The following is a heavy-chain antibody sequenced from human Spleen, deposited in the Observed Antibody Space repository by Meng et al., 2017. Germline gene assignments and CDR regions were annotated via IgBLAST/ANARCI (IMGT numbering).Heavy chain of an antibody. D-gene: IGHD7-27*01. CDR1: GFTFSSYA. CDR2: ISYDGSNK. V-gene: IGHV3-30*01. Sequence: GESLKISCAASGFTFSSYAMHWVRQAPGKGLEWVAVISYDGSNKYYADSVKGRFTISRDNSKNTLYLQMNSLRAEDTAVYYCARSQLGIQRDAFDIWGLGTMVTVSS. CDR3: ARSQLGIQRDAFDI. J-gene: IGHJ3*02.